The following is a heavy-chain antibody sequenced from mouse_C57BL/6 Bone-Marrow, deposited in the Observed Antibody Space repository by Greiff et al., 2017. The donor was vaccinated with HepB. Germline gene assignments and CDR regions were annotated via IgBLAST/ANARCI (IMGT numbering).Heavy chain of an antibody. J-gene: IGHJ3*01. CDR3: TRERAWDCFAY. CDR2: IYPNSGGT. D-gene: IGHD4-1*01. Sequence: VQLQQPGAELVKPGASVKLSCKASGYTFTSYWMHWVKQRPGRGLEWIGRIYPNSGGTKYNEKFKSKATLTVDKPSSTAYMQLSSLTAEDSAVYYCTRERAWDCFAYWGQGTLVTVSA. CDR1: GYTFTSYW. V-gene: IGHV1-72*01.